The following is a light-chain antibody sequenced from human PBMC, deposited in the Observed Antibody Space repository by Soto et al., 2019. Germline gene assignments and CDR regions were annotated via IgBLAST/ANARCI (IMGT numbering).Light chain of an antibody. CDR1: SNDVGSYNL. CDR3: SSYAGFNTVI. J-gene: IGLJ2*01. Sequence: QSALTQPASVSGSPGQSITISCTGTSNDVGSYNLVSWYQQHPGKAPKLMISAVTKRPAGVSSRFSASKSGNTASLTISGLQAEDEADYYCSSYAGFNTVIFGGGTQLT. V-gene: IGLV2-23*02. CDR2: AVT.